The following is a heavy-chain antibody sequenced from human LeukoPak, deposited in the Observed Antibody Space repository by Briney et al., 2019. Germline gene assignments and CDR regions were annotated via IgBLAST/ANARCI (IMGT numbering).Heavy chain of an antibody. CDR1: GYTLTELS. CDR3: ARDEEVGAPFDY. D-gene: IGHD1-26*01. Sequence: ASVKVSCKVSGYTLTELSMHWMRQAPGKGLEWMGGFDPEDGETIYAQKFQGRVTMTRDTSTSTVYMELSSLRSEDTAVYYCARDEEVGAPFDYWGQGTLVTVSS. CDR2: FDPEDGET. J-gene: IGHJ4*02. V-gene: IGHV1-24*01.